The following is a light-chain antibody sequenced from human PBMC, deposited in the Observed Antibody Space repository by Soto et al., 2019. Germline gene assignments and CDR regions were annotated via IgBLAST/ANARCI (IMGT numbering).Light chain of an antibody. Sequence: DIQMTQSPSTLSASVGDRLTITCGASQSISSWLAWYQQKPGKAPKLLIYDASSLESGVPSRFNGSGSGTEFTLTISSQQPDDFATYYCQQYNSYSGTLGPGTKVQIK. CDR3: QQYNSYSGT. J-gene: IGKJ1*01. CDR2: DAS. V-gene: IGKV1-5*01. CDR1: QSISSW.